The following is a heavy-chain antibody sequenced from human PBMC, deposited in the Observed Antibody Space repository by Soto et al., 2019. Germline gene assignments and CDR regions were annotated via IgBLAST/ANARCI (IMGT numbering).Heavy chain of an antibody. Sequence: EVQLLESGGGLVQPGGSLRLSCAASGFSFSTYDMSWVRQAPGKGLEWVSISGSGGSTYYADSVKGRFTISRDNSKNTLYLQMNSLRVEDTAVYYCAKGSERSSEDYWGQGTLVTVSS. D-gene: IGHD6-19*01. CDR1: GFSFSTYD. CDR2: ISGSGGST. J-gene: IGHJ4*02. V-gene: IGHV3-23*01. CDR3: AKGSERSSEDY.